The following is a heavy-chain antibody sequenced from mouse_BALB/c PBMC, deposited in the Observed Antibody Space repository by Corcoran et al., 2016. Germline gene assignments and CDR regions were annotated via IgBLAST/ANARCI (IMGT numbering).Heavy chain of an antibody. D-gene: IGHD1-1*01. V-gene: IGHV1-26*01. CDR3: ARGALLRYFDY. J-gene: IGHJ2*01. Sequence: EVQLQQSGPELVKPGASVKISCKASGYSFTGYYMHWVKQSHVKSLEWIGRINPYNGATSYNQNFKDKASLTVDKSSSTPYMELHSLTSEDSAVYYCARGALLRYFDYWGQGTTLTVSS. CDR2: INPYNGAT. CDR1: GYSFTGYY.